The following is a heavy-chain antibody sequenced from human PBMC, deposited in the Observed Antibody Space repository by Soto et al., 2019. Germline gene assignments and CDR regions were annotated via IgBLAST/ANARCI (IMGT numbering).Heavy chain of an antibody. Sequence: QVQLVESGGGVVQPGRSLRLSCAASGFTLSSYAMHWVRQAPGKGLEWVAVISYDGSQEFCIDSVEGRFTFSRDNSRNTLYVQMNSLRADDTAVYYCAREMVAPTDLYYGLDVWGQGTTVTVSS. D-gene: IGHD2-15*01. CDR3: AREMVAPTDLYYGLDV. CDR1: GFTLSSYA. V-gene: IGHV3-30*04. CDR2: ISYDGSQE. J-gene: IGHJ6*02.